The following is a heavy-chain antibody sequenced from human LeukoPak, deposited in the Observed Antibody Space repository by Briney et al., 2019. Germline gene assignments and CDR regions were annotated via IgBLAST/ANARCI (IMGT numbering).Heavy chain of an antibody. J-gene: IGHJ5*02. CDR3: ARGPILRGVRRYNWFDP. Sequence: ASVKVSCKASGYTFTGYYMHWVRQAPGQGLEWMGWINPNSGGTNYAQKFQGRVTMTRDTSTSTAYMELSRLRSDDTAVYYCARGPILRGVRRYNWFDPWGQGTLVTVSS. CDR2: INPNSGGT. V-gene: IGHV1-2*02. D-gene: IGHD3-3*01. CDR1: GYTFTGYY.